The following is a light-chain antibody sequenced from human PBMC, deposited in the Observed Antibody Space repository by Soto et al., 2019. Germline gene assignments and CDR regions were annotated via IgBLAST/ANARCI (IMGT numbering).Light chain of an antibody. CDR1: QSISSY. CDR2: DAS. V-gene: IGKV1-39*01. CDR3: QQGYSTLLT. Sequence: DIPMTQSPSSLSASVGDRVTITCRASQSISSYLNWYQQKPGKAPKLLIYDASSLQSGVPSRFSGDGYGTYFTLTISSLQPEDFATYFCQQGYSTLLTFGGGTKVEIK. J-gene: IGKJ4*01.